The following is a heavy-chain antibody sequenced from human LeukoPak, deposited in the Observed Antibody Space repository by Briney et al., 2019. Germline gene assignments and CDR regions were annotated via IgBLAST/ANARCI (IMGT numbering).Heavy chain of an antibody. J-gene: IGHJ4*02. Sequence: GGSLRLSCAASGFTFSSYSMNWVRQAPGKGLEGVSYISSSSSTIYYADSVKGRFTISRDNAKNSLYLQMNSLRAEDTAVYYCARGGWQQLVFGTSHSPPTPDYWGQGTLVTVSS. CDR3: ARGGWQQLVFGTSHSPPTPDY. D-gene: IGHD6-13*01. V-gene: IGHV3-48*04. CDR2: ISSSSSTI. CDR1: GFTFSSYS.